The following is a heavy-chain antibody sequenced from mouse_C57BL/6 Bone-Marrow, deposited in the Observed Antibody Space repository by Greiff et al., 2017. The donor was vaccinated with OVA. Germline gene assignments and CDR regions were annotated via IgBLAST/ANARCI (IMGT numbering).Heavy chain of an antibody. CDR3: ARDITTVVARDWYFDV. CDR1: GYTFTSYW. V-gene: IGHV1-55*01. CDR2: IYPGSGST. Sequence: VQLQQPGAELVKPGASVKMSCKASGYTFTSYWITWVKQRPGQGLEWIGDIYPGSGSTTYNEKFKSKATLPVDTSSSTAYMQLSSLTSEDSTVYYCARDITTVVARDWYFDVWGTGTTVTVSS. J-gene: IGHJ1*03. D-gene: IGHD1-1*01.